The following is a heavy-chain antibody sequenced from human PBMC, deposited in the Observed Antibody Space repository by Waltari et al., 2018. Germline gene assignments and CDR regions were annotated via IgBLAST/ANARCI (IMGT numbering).Heavy chain of an antibody. CDR2: MTNRGHT. D-gene: IGHD3-16*01. V-gene: IGHV3-23*01. CDR1: GFPFSSPS. J-gene: IGHJ4*02. CDR3: AKGGWGSVCDY. Sequence: EVQLLESGGGLVQPGGSLSLSCAASGFPFSSPSMSWVRQAPGKGSEWVSSMTNRGHTYYAASVKGRCTISRDNAKNTLYLQMNSLRAEDTAVYFCAKGGWGSVCDYWGQGTLVTVFS.